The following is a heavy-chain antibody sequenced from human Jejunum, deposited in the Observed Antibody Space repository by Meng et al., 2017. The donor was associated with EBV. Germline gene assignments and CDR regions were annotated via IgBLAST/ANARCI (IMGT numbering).Heavy chain of an antibody. V-gene: IGHV3-74*01. Sequence: VQVVESGGALVTSVGSLRLSCAASGFTVSSYWMHWVRQAPGKGLVWVSRINEDGRITTYADSVKGRFTISRDNTKNTLYLQMNSLRAEDTAVYFCSRDLVGSADDWGQGTLVTVSS. CDR2: INEDGRIT. D-gene: IGHD6-25*01. J-gene: IGHJ4*02. CDR1: GFTVSSYW. CDR3: SRDLVGSADD.